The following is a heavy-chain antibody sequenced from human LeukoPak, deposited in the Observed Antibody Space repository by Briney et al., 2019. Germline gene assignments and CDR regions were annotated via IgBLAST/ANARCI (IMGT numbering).Heavy chain of an antibody. Sequence: GGSLRLSCAASGFTFDDYAMHWVRQAPGKGLEWVSGISWNSGSIGYADSVKGRFTISRDNAKNSLYLQMNSLRAEDTALYYCAKGGPSGSYYGASFDYWGQGTLVTVSS. D-gene: IGHD3-10*01. V-gene: IGHV3-9*01. CDR1: GFTFDDYA. CDR3: AKGGPSGSYYGASFDY. J-gene: IGHJ4*02. CDR2: ISWNSGSI.